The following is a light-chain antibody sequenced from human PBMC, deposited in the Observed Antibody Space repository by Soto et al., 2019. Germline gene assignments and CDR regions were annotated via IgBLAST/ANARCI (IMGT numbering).Light chain of an antibody. CDR1: QSVSSY. V-gene: IGKV3-11*01. CDR3: QQRSNWRFT. J-gene: IGKJ3*01. Sequence: DIVLTQSPATRSLSPGERATLSCRASQSVSSYLAWYQQKPGQAPRLLIYDASNRATGIPARFSGSGSGTDFTLTISSLEPEDFAVYYCQQRSNWRFTFGPGTKVDIK. CDR2: DAS.